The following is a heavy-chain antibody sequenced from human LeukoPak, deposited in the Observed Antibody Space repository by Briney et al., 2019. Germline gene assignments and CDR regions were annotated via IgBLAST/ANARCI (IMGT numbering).Heavy chain of an antibody. V-gene: IGHV3-7*01. CDR2: IKQDGSEK. J-gene: IGHJ3*02. D-gene: IGHD1-26*01. CDR1: GFSFNNYW. Sequence: GGSLRLSCAASGFSFNNYWMSWVRQAPGKGLEWVANIKQDGSEKYYVDSVKGRFTISGDNAKNTLYLQMNSLRAEDTAVYYCARSGRGGAFDIWGQGTMVTVSS. CDR3: ARSGRGGAFDI.